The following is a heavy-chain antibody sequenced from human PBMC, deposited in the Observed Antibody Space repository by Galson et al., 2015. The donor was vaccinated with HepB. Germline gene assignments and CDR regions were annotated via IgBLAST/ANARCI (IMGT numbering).Heavy chain of an antibody. V-gene: IGHV4-39*01. CDR1: GGSISSSSYY. J-gene: IGHJ4*02. Sequence: LSLTCTVSGGSISSSSYYWGWIRQPPGKGLEWIGSIYYSGSTHYNPSLKSRVTISVDTSKNQFSLKLSSVTAADTTVYYCACSVATGPFDYWGQGTLVTVSS. D-gene: IGHD5-12*01. CDR2: IYYSGST. CDR3: ACSVATGPFDY.